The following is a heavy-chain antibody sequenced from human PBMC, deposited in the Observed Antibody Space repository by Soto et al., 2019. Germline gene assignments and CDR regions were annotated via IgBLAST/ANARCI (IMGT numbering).Heavy chain of an antibody. CDR3: ASLGRGTYYIPLRFF. Sequence: PGRSMRLSWAAAGGKCSGYGRHWVRQAPGKGLEWVAVISYEGSNKYYAGSVKVRFTISRDNSKNTLYLQMNSLSAEDTAVYYSASLGRGTYYIPLRFFCGERTLVTVSS. CDR2: ISYEGSNK. J-gene: IGHJ4*02. CDR1: GGKCSGYG. V-gene: IGHV3-30-3*01. D-gene: IGHD1-26*01.